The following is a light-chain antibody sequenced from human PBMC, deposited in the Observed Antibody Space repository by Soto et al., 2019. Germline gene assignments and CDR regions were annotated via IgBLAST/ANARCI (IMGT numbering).Light chain of an antibody. CDR1: SSDVGGYNY. CDR2: EVS. J-gene: IGLJ1*01. CDR3: SSYTGSSTYV. V-gene: IGLV2-14*01. Sequence: SLLTAPACVSGSPGQSITGSWTGTSSDVGGYNYVSWYQHHPGKAPKLMIFEVSNRPSGVSNRFSGSNSGNTASLTISGLQAEDESDYYCSSYTGSSTYVFGSGTKV.